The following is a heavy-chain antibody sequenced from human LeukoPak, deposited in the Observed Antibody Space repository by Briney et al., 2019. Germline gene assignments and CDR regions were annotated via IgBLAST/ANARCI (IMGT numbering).Heavy chain of an antibody. D-gene: IGHD3-9*01. CDR3: AREGSLTYYYYYYMDV. V-gene: IGHV3-64*01. CDR1: GFIFSTYA. Sequence: GGSLRLSCDASGFIFSTYAMHWVRQAPGKGLEYVSAISSNGGSTYYANSVKGRFTISRDNSKNTLYLQMGSLRAEDMAVYYCAREGSLTYYYYYYMDVWGKGTTVTVSS. J-gene: IGHJ6*03. CDR2: ISSNGGST.